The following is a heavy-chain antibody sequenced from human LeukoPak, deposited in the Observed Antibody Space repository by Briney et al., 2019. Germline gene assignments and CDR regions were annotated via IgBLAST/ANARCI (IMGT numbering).Heavy chain of an antibody. CDR2: ISPYNRNT. J-gene: IGHJ4*02. D-gene: IGHD5-12*01. CDR1: GYTFTSYA. CDR3: ARAVMGREIYDY. V-gene: IGHV1-18*01. Sequence: GASVKVSCKASGYTFTSYAMNWVRQAPGQGLEWMGWISPYNRNTDYAQKLQGRVTMTTDTSTSTAYMDLRSLRSDDTAVYYCARAVMGREIYDYWGQGTLVSVSS.